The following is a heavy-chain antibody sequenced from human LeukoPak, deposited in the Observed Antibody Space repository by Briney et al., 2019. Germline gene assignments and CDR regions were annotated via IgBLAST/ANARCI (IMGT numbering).Heavy chain of an antibody. D-gene: IGHD3-3*01. CDR2: ISGSGGST. CDR1: GFTLSSYA. V-gene: IGHV3-23*01. J-gene: IGHJ4*02. CDR3: AKASFYDFALTFDY. Sequence: GGSLRLSCAASGFTLSSYAMSWVRQAPGKGLEWVSAISGSGGSTYYADSVKGRFTISRDNSKNTLYLQMNSLRAEDTAVYYCAKASFYDFALTFDYWGQGTLVTVSS.